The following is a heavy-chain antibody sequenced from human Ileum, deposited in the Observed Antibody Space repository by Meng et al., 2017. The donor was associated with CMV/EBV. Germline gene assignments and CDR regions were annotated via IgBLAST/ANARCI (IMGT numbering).Heavy chain of an antibody. Sequence: ASVKVSCKASGYTFTTYYINWGRQAPGQGVEWRGVINASGGSTMFAQKFLGRVTLTRDTSTNTVHMEMSSLRSEDTATYYCARGAVGNSRRPYYATDVWGQGTTVTVSS. CDR2: INASGGST. CDR3: ARGAVGNSRRPYYATDV. CDR1: GYTFTTYY. V-gene: IGHV1-46*01. J-gene: IGHJ6*02. D-gene: IGHD1-14*01.